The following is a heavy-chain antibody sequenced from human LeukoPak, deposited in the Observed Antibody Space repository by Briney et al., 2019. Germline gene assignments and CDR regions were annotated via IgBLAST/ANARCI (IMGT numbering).Heavy chain of an antibody. CDR3: AKAYCGGDCTAEPFDY. D-gene: IGHD2-21*02. V-gene: IGHV3-23*01. CDR2: ISGSGGST. J-gene: IGHJ4*02. Sequence: PGGSLRLSCAASGFTFSSYAMSWVRQAPGKGLEWASAISGSGGSTYYADFVKGRFTISRDNSKNTLYLQMNSLRAEDTAVYYCAKAYCGGDCTAEPFDYWGQGTLVTVSS. CDR1: GFTFSSYA.